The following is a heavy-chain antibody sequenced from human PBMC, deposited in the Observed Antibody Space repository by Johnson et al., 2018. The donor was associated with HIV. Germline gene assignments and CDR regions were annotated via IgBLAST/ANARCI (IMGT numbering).Heavy chain of an antibody. V-gene: IGHV3-7*03. D-gene: IGHD1-26*01. Sequence: VQLVESGGGLVQPGGSLRLSCAASGFTFSTYWMSWVRQAPGKGLEWVGSIKQDGSESYYVDSVKGRFTISRDNAKTSLYLQVNSLGAEDTALYYCAREVSLRVGATLPPSYAFDIWGQGTMVTVSS. J-gene: IGHJ3*02. CDR1: GFTFSTYW. CDR2: IKQDGSES. CDR3: AREVSLRVGATLPPSYAFDI.